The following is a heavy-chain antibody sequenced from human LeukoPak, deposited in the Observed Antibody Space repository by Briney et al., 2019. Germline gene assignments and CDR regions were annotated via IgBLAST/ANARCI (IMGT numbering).Heavy chain of an antibody. D-gene: IGHD6-13*01. V-gene: IGHV3-21*01. Sequence: GGSLRLSCAASGFTFINFAMSWVRQAPGKGLEWVSSISSSSSYIYYADSVKGRFTISRDNAKNSLYLQMNSLRAEDTAVYYCARDLSSWYYFDYWGQGTLVTVSS. J-gene: IGHJ4*02. CDR2: ISSSSSYI. CDR3: ARDLSSWYYFDY. CDR1: GFTFINFA.